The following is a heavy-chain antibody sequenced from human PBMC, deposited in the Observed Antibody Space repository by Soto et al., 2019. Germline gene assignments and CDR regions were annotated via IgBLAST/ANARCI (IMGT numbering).Heavy chain of an antibody. CDR2: ISGSGVST. D-gene: IGHD3-16*01. CDR3: AAVMGSDYDYVWGSLTFDD. Sequence: EVELLDSGGGLSPPGGSLRLSCAASGFIFRSAAMAWVRQAPGKGLEWVSHISGSGVSTYFSDSVKGRFTISRDNSNNTLYLQMNSLRAEDTAVYFCAAVMGSDYDYVWGSLTFDDWGQGTLVTVS. CDR1: GFIFRSAA. V-gene: IGHV3-23*01. J-gene: IGHJ4*02.